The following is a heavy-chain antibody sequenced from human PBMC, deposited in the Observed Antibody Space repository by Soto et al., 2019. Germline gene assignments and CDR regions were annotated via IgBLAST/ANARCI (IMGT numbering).Heavy chain of an antibody. CDR2: IYYSGST. CDR1: GGSISSGGYY. Sequence: QVQLQESGPGLVKPSQTLSLTCTVSGGSISSGGYYWTWIRQPPGTGREWIGYIYYSGSTYYNPSLKSRGTRSVDTSKNQFSRKLRSVPAADTAVAFCAIEPLTWGQGTLVTVSS. J-gene: IGHJ4*02. V-gene: IGHV4-31*03. CDR3: AIEPLT.